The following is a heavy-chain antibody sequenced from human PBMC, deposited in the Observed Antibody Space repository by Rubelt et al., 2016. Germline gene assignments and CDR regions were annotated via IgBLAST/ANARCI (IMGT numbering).Heavy chain of an antibody. D-gene: IGHD5-24*01. Sequence: QVQLVQSGAEVKKPGASVKVSCKASGYTFTSYGISWVRHAPGQGLEWMGWISAYNGNTNYAQKLQGRVTMTRGTATSTAYRELRSLRSDDTAVDYCARERDDYGDYWGQGTLVTVSS. CDR2: ISAYNGNT. CDR3: ARERDDYGDY. V-gene: IGHV1-18*01. CDR1: GYTFTSYG. J-gene: IGHJ4*02.